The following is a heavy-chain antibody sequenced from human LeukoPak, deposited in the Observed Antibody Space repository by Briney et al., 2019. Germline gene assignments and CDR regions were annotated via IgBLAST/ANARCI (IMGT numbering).Heavy chain of an antibody. V-gene: IGHV3-23*01. D-gene: IGHD3-10*01. CDR1: GFIFSDYA. CDR3: AKHLWRDLLSFGEGYYSDY. J-gene: IGHJ4*02. CDR2: ISGNGVTT. Sequence: PGGSLRLSCAASGFIFSDYAKSWVRQAPGKGLEFVSVISGNGVTTNYADSVKGRFSISRDNSKNTLLLQLNNLKAEDTAIYYCAKHLWRDLLSFGEGYYSDYWGQGTLVTVSS.